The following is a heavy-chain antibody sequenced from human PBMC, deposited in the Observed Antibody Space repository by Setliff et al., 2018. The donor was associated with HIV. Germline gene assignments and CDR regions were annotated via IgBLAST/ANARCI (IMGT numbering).Heavy chain of an antibody. CDR2: IYYSGNT. CDR3: ARHRGGGTYPLDY. Sequence: PSETLSLTCTVSGGSITGYYWSWIRQPPGKGLEWIGWIYYSGNTRYNPSLKSRVTISLDTSKNRFSLQLTSATAADTAVYYCARHRGGGTYPLDYWGQGTLVTVSS. CDR1: GGSITGYY. J-gene: IGHJ4*02. D-gene: IGHD1-26*01. V-gene: IGHV4-59*08.